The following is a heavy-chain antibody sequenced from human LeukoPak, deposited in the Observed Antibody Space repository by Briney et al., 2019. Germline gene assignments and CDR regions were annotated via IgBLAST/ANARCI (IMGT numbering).Heavy chain of an antibody. Sequence: GGSLRLSCAVPGFTFSTSARNWVRQVPGKGLEWVSSIDYDSSHIYYAASVRGRFTISRDNARNSVYLQMDSLRVEDTAVYYCARDPLRCPRVGHDDYWGEGTLVGVSS. D-gene: IGHD3-3*01. J-gene: IGHJ4*02. CDR3: ARDPLRCPRVGHDDY. V-gene: IGHV3-21*01. CDR1: GFTFSTSA. CDR2: IDYDSSHI.